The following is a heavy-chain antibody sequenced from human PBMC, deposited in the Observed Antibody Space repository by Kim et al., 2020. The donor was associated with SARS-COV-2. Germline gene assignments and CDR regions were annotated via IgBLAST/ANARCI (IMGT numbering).Heavy chain of an antibody. CDR3: AREVRYNWNGNAFDI. D-gene: IGHD1-20*01. J-gene: IGHJ3*02. V-gene: IGHV4-59*01. Sequence: PSLKSRCTISVDTSKIHFSLRLGSVTAADTAVYYCAREVRYNWNGNAFDIWGQGTMVTVSS.